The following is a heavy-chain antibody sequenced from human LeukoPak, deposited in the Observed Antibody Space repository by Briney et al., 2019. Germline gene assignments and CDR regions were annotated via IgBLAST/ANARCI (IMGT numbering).Heavy chain of an antibody. Sequence: GASVKVSCKAAGYTFTNYYMQWVRQAPGQGLEWMGIINPRDGSTSYAQKFQGRVTMTTDTSTSTAYMELRSLRSDDTAVYYCARCRPRLRYGSGSYCPEGFDYWGQGTLVTVSS. J-gene: IGHJ4*02. CDR2: INPRDGST. D-gene: IGHD3-10*01. CDR1: GYTFTNYY. V-gene: IGHV1-46*01. CDR3: ARCRPRLRYGSGSYCPEGFDY.